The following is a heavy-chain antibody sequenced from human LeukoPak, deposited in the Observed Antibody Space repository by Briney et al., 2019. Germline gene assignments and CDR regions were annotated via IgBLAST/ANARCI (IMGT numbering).Heavy chain of an antibody. J-gene: IGHJ3*02. CDR3: ARTSIVRGSYSQGDAFDI. V-gene: IGHV1-2*06. Sequence: GASVKVSCKASGYTFTGYYMHWVRQAPGQGLEWMGRINPNSGGTNYAQKFQGRVTMTRDTSISTAYMELSRLRSDDTAVYYCARTSIVRGSYSQGDAFDIWGQGTIVTVSS. D-gene: IGHD1-26*01. CDR2: INPNSGGT. CDR1: GYTFTGYY.